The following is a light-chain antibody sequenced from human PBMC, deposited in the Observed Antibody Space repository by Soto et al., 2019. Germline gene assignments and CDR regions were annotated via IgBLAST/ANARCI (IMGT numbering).Light chain of an antibody. V-gene: IGKV1-33*01. CDR3: QQYDNLPPLT. CDR2: DAS. J-gene: IGKJ5*01. Sequence: DIQMTQSPSSLSASVGDRVTITCQASQDINNYLNWYQQKPGKAPKLLIYDASNLETGVPSRFSGSGSGTDFTCAISSLQPEDIATYYCQQYDNLPPLTFGQGTRLEIK. CDR1: QDINNY.